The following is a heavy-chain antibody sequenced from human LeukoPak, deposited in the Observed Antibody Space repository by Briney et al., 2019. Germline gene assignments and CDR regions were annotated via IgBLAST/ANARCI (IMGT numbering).Heavy chain of an antibody. CDR3: ARDRAMWELLLDY. V-gene: IGHV1-18*01. D-gene: IGHD1-26*01. CDR2: ISAYNGNT. Sequence: ASVKVSCKASGYTFTSYGISWVRQAPGQGLEWMGWISAYNGNTNYAQKLQGRVTMTRDTSISTAYMELSRLRSDDTAVYYCARDRAMWELLLDYWGQGTLVTVSS. CDR1: GYTFTSYG. J-gene: IGHJ4*02.